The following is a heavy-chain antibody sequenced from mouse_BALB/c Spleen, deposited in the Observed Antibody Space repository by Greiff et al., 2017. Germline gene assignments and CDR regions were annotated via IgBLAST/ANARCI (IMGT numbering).Heavy chain of an antibody. J-gene: IGHJ4*01. CDR1: GYTFTSYY. CDR3: TRSDYDGDYYAMDY. V-gene: IGHV1S81*02. CDR2: INPSNGGT. Sequence: QVQLQQSGAELVKPGASVKLSCKASGYTFTSYYMYWVKQRPGQGLEWIGEINPSNGGTNFNEKFKSKATLTVDKSSSTAYMQLSSLTSEDSAVYYCTRSDYDGDYYAMDYWGQGTSVTVSS. D-gene: IGHD2-4*01.